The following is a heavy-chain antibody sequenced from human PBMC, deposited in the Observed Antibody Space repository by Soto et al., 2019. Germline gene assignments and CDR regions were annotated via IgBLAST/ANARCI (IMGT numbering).Heavy chain of an antibody. CDR1: GFTFSSYS. D-gene: IGHD3-22*01. CDR2: ISSSGSYI. Sequence: GGSLRLSCAASGFTFSSYSMNWVRQAPGKGLEWVSSISSSGSYIYYADSVKGRFTISRDNAKNSLYLQMNSPRAEDTAVYYCARGDYYDSSGPFSDAFDLWGQGTMVTVSS. V-gene: IGHV3-21*01. CDR3: ARGDYYDSSGPFSDAFDL. J-gene: IGHJ3*01.